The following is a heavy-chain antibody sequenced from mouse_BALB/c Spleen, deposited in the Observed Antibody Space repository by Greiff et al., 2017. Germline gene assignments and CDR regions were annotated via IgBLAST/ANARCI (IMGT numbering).Heavy chain of an antibody. Sequence: EVKLVESGGGLVKPGGSLKLSCAASGFAFSSYAMSWVRQTPEKRLEWVAYISSGGGSTYYPDTVKGRFTISRDNAKNTLYLQMSSLKSEDTAMYDCARHTGVARYAMDYWGQGTSVTVSA. J-gene: IGHJ4*01. CDR3: ARHTGVARYAMDY. V-gene: IGHV5-12-1*01. D-gene: IGHD1-1*01. CDR1: GFAFSSYA. CDR2: ISSGGGST.